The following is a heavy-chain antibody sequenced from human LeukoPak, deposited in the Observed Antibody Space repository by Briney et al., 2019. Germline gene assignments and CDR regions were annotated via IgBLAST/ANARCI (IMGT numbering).Heavy chain of an antibody. CDR1: GFTFSSYG. J-gene: IGHJ6*04. V-gene: IGHV3-30*18. CDR3: AKDGGNYYDTAGNHLMRSYMDV. Sequence: GGSLRLSCATSGFTFSSYGMHWVRQVPGKGLEWVTVISHDAKSTYHVDSVNGRFTISRDNSKNTLYLQMNSLRAEDTAVYYCAKDGGNYYDTAGNHLMRSYMDVWGKGTTVTVSS. CDR2: ISHDAKST. D-gene: IGHD3-22*01.